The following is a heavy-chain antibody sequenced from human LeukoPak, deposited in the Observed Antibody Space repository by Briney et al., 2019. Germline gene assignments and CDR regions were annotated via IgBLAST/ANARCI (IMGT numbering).Heavy chain of an antibody. J-gene: IGHJ4*02. Sequence: PGGSLRLSCGASGFTFSSYGMHWVRQAPGKGLEWVAFIRYDGSNRYYADSVKGRFTISRDNSKNTLYLQMSSLRAEDTAVYYCAKDRGWELKLFDYWGQGTLVTVSS. D-gene: IGHD1-26*01. CDR2: IRYDGSNR. V-gene: IGHV3-30*02. CDR3: AKDRGWELKLFDY. CDR1: GFTFSSYG.